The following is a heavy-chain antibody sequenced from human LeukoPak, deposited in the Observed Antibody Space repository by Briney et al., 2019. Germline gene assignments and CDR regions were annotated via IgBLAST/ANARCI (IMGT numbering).Heavy chain of an antibody. CDR2: ISWNSASI. D-gene: IGHD5-12*01. V-gene: IGHV3-9*01. J-gene: IGHJ4*02. CDR1: GFTFHQCA. CDR3: AKDKAPLYSGYDWDLDF. Sequence: PGRSLRLSCAASGFTFHQCAIHWVRQVPGKGLEWVSGISWNSASIGYADSVKGRFTISRDNAKNSVHLQMNSLRAEDTALYYCAKDKAPLYSGYDWDLDFWGQGTLVTVSS.